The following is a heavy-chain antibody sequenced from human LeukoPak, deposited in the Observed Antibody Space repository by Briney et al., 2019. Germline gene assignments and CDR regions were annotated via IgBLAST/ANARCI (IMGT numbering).Heavy chain of an antibody. D-gene: IGHD5-12*01. CDR2: ISPTGSTT. CDR3: ATGYSGYGYYYYGMDV. Sequence: PGGSLRLSCTASGFSFSGHWMHWARQLPGKGLVWVSRISPTGSTTSYADSVKGRFTVSRDNSKNTLYLQMNSLRAEDTAVYYCATGYSGYGYYYYGMDVWGQGTTVTVSS. CDR1: GFSFSGHW. J-gene: IGHJ6*02. V-gene: IGHV3-74*01.